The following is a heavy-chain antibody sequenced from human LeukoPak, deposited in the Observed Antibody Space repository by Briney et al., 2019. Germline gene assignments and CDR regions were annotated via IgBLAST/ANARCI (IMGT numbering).Heavy chain of an antibody. D-gene: IGHD5-24*01. V-gene: IGHV3-30*01. CDR3: ARDQGLDGPVGLDY. CDR1: GFTFRSYS. Sequence: GGSLRLSCAASGFTFRSYSMHWVRQAPGKGLEWVAVISYDGSKKYYADSVKGRLTITRDNSMDTVYLQMNSLRAEDTAVYYCARDQGLDGPVGLDYWGQGTLVTVSS. J-gene: IGHJ4*02. CDR2: ISYDGSKK.